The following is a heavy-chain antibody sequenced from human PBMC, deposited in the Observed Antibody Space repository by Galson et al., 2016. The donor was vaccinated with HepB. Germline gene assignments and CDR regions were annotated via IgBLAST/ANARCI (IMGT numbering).Heavy chain of an antibody. CDR3: AKISLVGYNSGRGGSFDI. Sequence: SLRHSCAASGFSISIYSMNWVRQAPGKGLEWVSAIRGSGTGTSYTDSVKGRFTISRDNSKNTLYLQMNSLRAEDAAVYYCAKISLVGYNSGRGGSFDIWGRGTMVTVSS. CDR2: IRGSGTGT. V-gene: IGHV3-23*01. J-gene: IGHJ3*02. CDR1: GFSISIYS. D-gene: IGHD6-19*01.